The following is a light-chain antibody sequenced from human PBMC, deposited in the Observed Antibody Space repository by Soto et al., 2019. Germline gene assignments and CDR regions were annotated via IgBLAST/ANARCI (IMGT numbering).Light chain of an antibody. J-gene: IGLJ2*01. Sequence: QYALTQPASVSGSPGQSITISCTGTSSDVGSYNLVSWYQQHPGEAPKLMIYEGSKRPSGVSNRFSGSKSGNTASLTISGLQAEDEADYYCCSYAASVVFGGGTKLTVL. CDR1: SSDVGSYNL. CDR3: CSYAASVV. V-gene: IGLV2-23*01. CDR2: EGS.